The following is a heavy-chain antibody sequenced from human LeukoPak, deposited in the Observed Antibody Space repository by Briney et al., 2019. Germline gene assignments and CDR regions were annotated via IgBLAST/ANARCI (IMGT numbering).Heavy chain of an antibody. CDR2: IYYSGST. D-gene: IGHD2-8*01. V-gene: IGHV4-39*07. J-gene: IGHJ4*02. CDR1: GGSISSSSYY. Sequence: SETLSLTCTVSGGSISSSSYYWGWIRQPPGKGLEWIGSIYYSGSTYYNPSLKSRVTISVDTSKNQFSLKLSSVTAADTAVYYCARDLIPGTIFDYWGQGTLVTVSS. CDR3: ARDLIPGTIFDY.